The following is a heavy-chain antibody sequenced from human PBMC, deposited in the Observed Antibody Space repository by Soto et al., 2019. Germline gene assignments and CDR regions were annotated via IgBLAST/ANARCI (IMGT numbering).Heavy chain of an antibody. CDR2: ISSTTNYI. V-gene: IGHV3-21*06. J-gene: IGHJ4*02. Sequence: PGGSLRLSSAATGFTFTRYSMNWVRQAPGKGLEWVSSISSTTNYIYYGDSMKGRLTIPRDNAKNSLYLEMNSLRAEDSAVYYCARESEDLTSNFDYWGQGTLVTVSS. CDR3: ARESEDLTSNFDY. CDR1: GFTFTRYS.